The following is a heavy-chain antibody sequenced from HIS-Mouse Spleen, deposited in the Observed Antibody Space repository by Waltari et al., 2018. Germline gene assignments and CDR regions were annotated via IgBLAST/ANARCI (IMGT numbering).Heavy chain of an antibody. CDR2: INPNSGGT. J-gene: IGHJ3*02. V-gene: IGHV1-2*02. CDR3: ARGGYDSSGYWAFDI. CDR1: GYTFTGYY. D-gene: IGHD3-22*01. Sequence: QVQLVQSGAEVKKPGASVKVTCKASGYTFTGYYMQWVRQAPGQGLEWMGWINPNSGGTNYAQKFQGRVTMTRDTSISTAYMELSRLRSDDTAVYYCARGGYDSSGYWAFDIWGQGTMVTVSS.